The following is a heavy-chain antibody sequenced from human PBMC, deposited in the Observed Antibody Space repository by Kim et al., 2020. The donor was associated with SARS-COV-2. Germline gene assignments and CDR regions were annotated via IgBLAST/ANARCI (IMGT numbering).Heavy chain of an antibody. CDR2: IYPGDSDT. Sequence: GESLKISCKGSGYSFTSYWIGWVRQMPGKGLEWMGIIYPGDSDTRYSPSFQGQVTISADKSISTAYLQWSSLKASDTAMYYCARLKSRGGMATTGFDYWGQGTLVTVSS. V-gene: IGHV5-51*01. CDR1: GYSFTSYW. CDR3: ARLKSRGGMATTGFDY. D-gene: IGHD2-15*01. J-gene: IGHJ4*02.